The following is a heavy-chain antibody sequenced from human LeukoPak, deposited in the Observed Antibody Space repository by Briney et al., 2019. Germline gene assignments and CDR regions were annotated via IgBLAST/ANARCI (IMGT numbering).Heavy chain of an antibody. J-gene: IGHJ4*02. CDR1: GFTFSSYA. V-gene: IGHV3-30-3*01. D-gene: IGHD2-21*01. CDR3: ASGGAVSY. Sequence: GGSLRLSCAASGFTFSSYAMHWVRQAPGKGLEWVAVISYDGSNKYYADSVKGRFTISRDNAKNSLYLQMNSLRAEDTAVYYCASGGAVSYWGQGTLVTVSS. CDR2: ISYDGSNK.